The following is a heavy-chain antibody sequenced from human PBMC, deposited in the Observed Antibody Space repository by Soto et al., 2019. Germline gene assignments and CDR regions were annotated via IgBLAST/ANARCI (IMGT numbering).Heavy chain of an antibody. CDR2: ISYDGYNK. CDR1: GFTFSSYS. Sequence: GGSLRLSCAASGFTFSSYSTQWVRQAPDKGLEWVAVISYDGYNKYYVDPVKGRFTISGDNSKNTLYLQMNSLRAEDTAIYYCARDFTGTGTFDYWGQGTLVTVSS. V-gene: IGHV3-30-3*01. CDR3: ARDFTGTGTFDY. J-gene: IGHJ4*01. D-gene: IGHD1-1*01.